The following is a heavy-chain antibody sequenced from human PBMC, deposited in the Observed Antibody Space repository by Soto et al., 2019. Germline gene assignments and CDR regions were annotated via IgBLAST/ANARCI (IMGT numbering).Heavy chain of an antibody. J-gene: IGHJ6*02. Sequence: QVQLVQSGAEVKKPGSSVKVSCKASGGTFSSYAISWVRQAPGQGLEWMGGIIPIFGTANYAQKFQGRVTITADESTSTAYMELSSLRSEDTAVYYFSRAHNYFVSSGYFYYDIDVWGQGTTVTVSS. CDR3: SRAHNYFVSSGYFYYDIDV. CDR1: GGTFSSYA. CDR2: IIPIFGTA. D-gene: IGHD3-22*01. V-gene: IGHV1-69*12.